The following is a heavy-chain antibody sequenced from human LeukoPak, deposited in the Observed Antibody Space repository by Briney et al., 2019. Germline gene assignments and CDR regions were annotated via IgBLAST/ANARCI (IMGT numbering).Heavy chain of an antibody. V-gene: IGHV3-48*03. J-gene: IGHJ4*02. D-gene: IGHD5-12*01. CDR2: ISSSGTTI. CDR3: ARVWLRSFDY. CDR1: GFXFSSSE. Sequence: GGSLRLSCAASGFXFSSSEMNWVRQAPGKGLEWVSYISSSGTTIYYADSVNGRFAISRDNAKNSLYLQMNSLRAEDTAVYYCARVWLRSFDYWGQGTLVTVSS.